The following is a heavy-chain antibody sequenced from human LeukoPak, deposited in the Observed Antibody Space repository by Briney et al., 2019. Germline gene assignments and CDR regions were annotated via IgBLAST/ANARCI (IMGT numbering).Heavy chain of an antibody. V-gene: IGHV4-39*01. CDR1: GGSISSSSYY. CDR3: ARCPYSYYYYYMDV. J-gene: IGHJ6*03. CDR2: IYYSGST. Sequence: SETLSLTCTVSGGSISSSSYYWGWIRQPPGKGLEWIGSIYYSGSTYYNPSLKSRVTISVDTSKNQFSLKLSSVTAADTAVYYCARCPYSYYYYYMDVWGKGTTVTVSS. D-gene: IGHD4-11*01.